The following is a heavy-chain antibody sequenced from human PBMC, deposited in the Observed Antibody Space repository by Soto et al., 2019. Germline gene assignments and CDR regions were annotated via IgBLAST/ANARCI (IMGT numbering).Heavy chain of an antibody. D-gene: IGHD3-9*01. J-gene: IGHJ6*02. CDR1: GFTFGDYA. V-gene: IGHV3-49*04. CDR2: IRSKAYGGTT. CDR3: TSNTYYDILTGSNYYYYGMDV. Sequence: GGSLRLSCTASGFTFGDYAMSWVRQAPGKGLEWVGFIRSKAYGGTTEYAASVKGRFTISRDDSKSIAYLQMNSLKTEDTAVYYCTSNTYYDILTGSNYYYYGMDVWGQGTTVTVSS.